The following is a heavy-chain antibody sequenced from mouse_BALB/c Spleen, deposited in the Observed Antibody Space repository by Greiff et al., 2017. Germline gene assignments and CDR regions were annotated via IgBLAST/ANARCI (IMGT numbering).Heavy chain of an antibody. Sequence: EVQLQQSGAELVRPGALVKLSCKASGFNIKDYYMHWVKQRPEQGLEWIGWIDPENGNTIYDPKFQGKASITADTSSNTAYLQLSSLTSEDTAVYYCARDDYDGAWFAYWGQGTLVTVSA. V-gene: IGHV14-1*02. D-gene: IGHD2-4*01. CDR2: IDPENGNT. J-gene: IGHJ3*01. CDR1: GFNIKDYY. CDR3: ARDDYDGAWFAY.